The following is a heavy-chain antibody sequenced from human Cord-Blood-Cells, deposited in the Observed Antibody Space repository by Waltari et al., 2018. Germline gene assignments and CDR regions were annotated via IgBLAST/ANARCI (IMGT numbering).Heavy chain of an antibody. V-gene: IGHV3-30-3*01. J-gene: IGHJ3*02. Sequence: QVQLVESGGGVVQPGRSLRLSCAASGFPFSSYAIHWVRQAPGKGLEWGAVISYDGSNKYEADSVKGRFTISRDNSKNTLYLQMNSLRAEDTAVYYCARDNWGLGAFDIWGQGTMVTVSS. D-gene: IGHD7-27*01. CDR2: ISYDGSNK. CDR1: GFPFSSYA. CDR3: ARDNWGLGAFDI.